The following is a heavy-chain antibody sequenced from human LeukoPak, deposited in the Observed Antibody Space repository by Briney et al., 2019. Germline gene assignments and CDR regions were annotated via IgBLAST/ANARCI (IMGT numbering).Heavy chain of an antibody. CDR1: GGSINTFY. Sequence: KPSETLSLTCSVSGGSINTFYWNWVRQPAGKGLEWLGRIYPNGSTNSNPSLKSRVTMSLDTSKNQFSLKLSSVTAADTAVYYCARGRIVGAATAFDIWGQGTMVTVSS. J-gene: IGHJ3*02. D-gene: IGHD1-26*01. CDR3: ARGRIVGAATAFDI. CDR2: IYPNGST. V-gene: IGHV4-4*07.